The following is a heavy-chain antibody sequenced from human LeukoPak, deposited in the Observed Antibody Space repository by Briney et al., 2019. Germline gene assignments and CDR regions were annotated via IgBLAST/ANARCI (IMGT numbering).Heavy chain of an antibody. J-gene: IGHJ4*02. Sequence: PGGSLRLSCAASGFIFSEHSMRWVRQAPGKGLGWVANIKEDGSEKQYVDSVRGRFTISRDNAKKSLYLQMNSLRAEDTAVYYCVNRAWLECWGQGTLVTVSS. CDR3: VNRAWLEC. D-gene: IGHD3-9*01. CDR2: IKEDGSEK. V-gene: IGHV3-7*01. CDR1: GFIFSEHS.